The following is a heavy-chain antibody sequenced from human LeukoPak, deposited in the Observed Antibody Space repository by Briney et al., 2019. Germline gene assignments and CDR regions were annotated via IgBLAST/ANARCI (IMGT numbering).Heavy chain of an antibody. Sequence: ASVKVSCKASGYIFSSNGISWVRQAPGQGLEWVGWVSTYSSDTNYAQRFQGRVTMTTDTSTSTAYMELRGLRPDDTAVYYCVRDNWNEFDPWGQGTLVTVSS. V-gene: IGHV1-18*01. J-gene: IGHJ5*02. CDR2: VSTYSSDT. CDR1: GYIFSSNG. CDR3: VRDNWNEFDP. D-gene: IGHD1-1*01.